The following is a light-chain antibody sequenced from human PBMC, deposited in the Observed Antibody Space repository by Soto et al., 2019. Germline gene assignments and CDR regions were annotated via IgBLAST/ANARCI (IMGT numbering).Light chain of an antibody. CDR1: QSLSSSY. CDR3: QQYNNWPPT. CDR2: DAS. V-gene: IGKV3-15*01. J-gene: IGKJ5*01. Sequence: ENVLTQSPGTLSLSPGERATLSCRASQSLSSSYLAWYQQKPGQAPRLLIYDASTRAIGIPARFSGSGSGTEFTLTISSLQSEDFAVYYCQQYNNWPPTFGQGTRLEIK.